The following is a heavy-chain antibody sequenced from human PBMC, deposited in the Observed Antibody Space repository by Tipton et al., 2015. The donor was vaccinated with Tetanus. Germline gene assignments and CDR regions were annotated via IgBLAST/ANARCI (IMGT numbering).Heavy chain of an antibody. D-gene: IGHD3-10*01. V-gene: IGHV4-30-4*01. CDR3: ARHPPPYYYGSGSYLDY. J-gene: IGHJ4*02. Sequence: RSLRLSCTVSGDSLSNGDYYWSWIRQPPGKGLESIGYIYYSGSTYYNPSLQSRVTISVATSKNQFSLRLSSVTAADTAVYFCARHPPPYYYGSGSYLDYWGQGTPVTVSS. CDR1: GDSLSNGDYY. CDR2: IYYSGST.